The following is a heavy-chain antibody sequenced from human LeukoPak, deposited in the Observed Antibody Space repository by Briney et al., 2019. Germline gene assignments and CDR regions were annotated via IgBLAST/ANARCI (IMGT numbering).Heavy chain of an antibody. D-gene: IGHD3-10*01. V-gene: IGHV3-48*03. CDR3: ARSRSGTYYNADV. CDR2: ISNSGNTI. CDR1: GFTFSSYD. J-gene: IGHJ6*04. Sequence: GGSLRLSCAAFGFTFSSYDMTWVRQAPGRGLEWVSYISNSGNTIYYADSVKGRFTISRDNSLYLQMNSLRAEDTAVYYCARSRSGTYYNADVWGKGTTVTISS.